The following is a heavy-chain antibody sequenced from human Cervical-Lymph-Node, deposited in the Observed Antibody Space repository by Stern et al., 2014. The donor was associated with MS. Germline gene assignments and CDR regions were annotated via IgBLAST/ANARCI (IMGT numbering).Heavy chain of an antibody. CDR1: GYNFTNQW. CDR3: ATHPVGP. V-gene: IGHV5-51*01. Sequence: EVHLVESGAEVKKPGESLKISCKTSGYNFTNQWIAWVRQRPGKGLEFMGIIYPGDSDTRYNPSFQGQVTISADKSINTAYLQWRSLKASDTAMYYCATHPVGPWGQGTLVTVSS. CDR2: IYPGDSDT. J-gene: IGHJ5*02.